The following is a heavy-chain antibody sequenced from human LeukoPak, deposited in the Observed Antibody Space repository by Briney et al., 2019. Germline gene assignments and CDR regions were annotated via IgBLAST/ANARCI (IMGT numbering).Heavy chain of an antibody. V-gene: IGHV4-39*01. CDR2: IDYSENA. CDR1: GDSIRSTSEYY. D-gene: IGHD1-20*01. CDR3: ARLQNTGISGRGLMDV. Sequence: PSETLSLTCIISGDSIRSTSEYYWGWIRQSPGKGLEWIGSIDYSENAHYKPSLNGRVTMSVDTSKTQFSLRRSSVTASDTAVYYCARLQNTGISGRGLMDVWGKGTKVIVSS. J-gene: IGHJ6*03.